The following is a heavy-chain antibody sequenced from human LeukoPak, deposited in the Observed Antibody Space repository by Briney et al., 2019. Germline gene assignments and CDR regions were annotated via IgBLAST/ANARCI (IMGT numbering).Heavy chain of an antibody. Sequence: SVKVSCKASGGTFSSYAISWVRQAPGQGLEWMGGIIPIFGTANYAQKFQGRVTITADESTSTAYMELSSLRSEDSAVYYCARHLNPISYFDYWGQGTLVTVSS. CDR1: GGTFSSYA. V-gene: IGHV1-69*13. CDR3: ARHLNPISYFDY. CDR2: IIPIFGTA. D-gene: IGHD2-21*01. J-gene: IGHJ4*02.